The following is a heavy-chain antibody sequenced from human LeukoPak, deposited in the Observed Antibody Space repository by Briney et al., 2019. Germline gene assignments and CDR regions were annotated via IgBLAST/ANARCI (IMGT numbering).Heavy chain of an antibody. CDR1: GGSFSGYY. CDR3: ARVTGYYYDSSGYLPTLERYYFDY. V-gene: IGHV4-34*01. Sequence: SETLSLTCAVYGGSFSGYYWSWIRQPPGKGLEWIGEINHSGSTNYNPSLKSRVTIPVDTSKNQFSLKLSSVTAADTAVYYCARVTGYYYDSSGYLPTLERYYFDYWGQGTLVTVSS. J-gene: IGHJ4*02. D-gene: IGHD3-22*01. CDR2: INHSGST.